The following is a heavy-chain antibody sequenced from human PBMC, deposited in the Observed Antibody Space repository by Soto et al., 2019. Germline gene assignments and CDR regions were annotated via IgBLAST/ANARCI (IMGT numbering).Heavy chain of an antibody. Sequence: ASVKVSRKASGYTFTGYGMHLVRQAPGQRLEWMGWINAGNGNTKYSQKFQGRVTITRDTSASTAYMELSSLRSEDTAVYYCARAVAVPADFDYWGQGTLVTVSS. CDR1: GYTFTGYG. CDR3: ARAVAVPADFDY. CDR2: INAGNGNT. V-gene: IGHV1-3*01. J-gene: IGHJ4*02. D-gene: IGHD6-19*01.